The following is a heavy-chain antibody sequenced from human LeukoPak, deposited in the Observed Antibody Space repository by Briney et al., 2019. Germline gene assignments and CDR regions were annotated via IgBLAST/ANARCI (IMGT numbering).Heavy chain of an antibody. Sequence: GGSLRLSCAASGFTLSSNYMSWVRQAPGKGLWWVLVIYSGGSTYYADSVTGRFTISRDNSKNTLYLQMNSLRAEDTAVYCYARAPGYSSGWDHTPSYFDYGGKGTLVTVS. J-gene: IGHJ4*02. CDR3: ARAPGYSSGWDHTPSYFDY. D-gene: IGHD6-19*01. CDR2: IYSGGST. V-gene: IGHV3-66*02. CDR1: GFTLSSNY.